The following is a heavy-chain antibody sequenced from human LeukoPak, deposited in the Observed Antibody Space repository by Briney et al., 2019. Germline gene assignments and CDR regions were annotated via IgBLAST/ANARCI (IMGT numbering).Heavy chain of an antibody. Sequence: GESLRLSCAASGFTFNNYGLTWVRQAPGKGLEWVSAIKGSGGSTYYTDSVKGRFTVSRNNSKNTLYLQNNSLRAEATAIYYCAKGGSSGWPGRHFDYWGQGTLVTASS. D-gene: IGHD6-19*01. J-gene: IGHJ4*02. V-gene: IGHV3-23*01. CDR1: GFTFNNYG. CDR3: AKGGSSGWPGRHFDY. CDR2: IKGSGGST.